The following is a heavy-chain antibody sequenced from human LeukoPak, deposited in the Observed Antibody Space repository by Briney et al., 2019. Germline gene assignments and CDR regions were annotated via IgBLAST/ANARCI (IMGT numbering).Heavy chain of an antibody. CDR3: ARDTGFPFFDF. CDR2: VNPNSGVT. Sequence: GASVKVSCKASGYTFIGYYMHWVRQAPGQGLEWMGSVNPNSGVTDYAQKFQGRITMTRDTSISTAYMELNRLTSDDTAVYYCARDTGFPFFDFWGHGALVTVSS. CDR1: GYTFIGYY. J-gene: IGHJ4*01. V-gene: IGHV1-2*02.